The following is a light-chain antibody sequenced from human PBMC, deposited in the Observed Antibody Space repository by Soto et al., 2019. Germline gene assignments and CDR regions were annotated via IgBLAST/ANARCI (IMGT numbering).Light chain of an antibody. CDR3: QQYSHLIT. Sequence: DIQMTQSPSSLSASVGDRLTITCQASQDISNYLNWYQQQLGKXPXXLIYDASNLETGVPSRFSGSGSGTDFTFTISSLQPEDIATYYCQQYSHLITFGQGTRLEI. V-gene: IGKV1-33*01. CDR1: QDISNY. CDR2: DAS. J-gene: IGKJ5*01.